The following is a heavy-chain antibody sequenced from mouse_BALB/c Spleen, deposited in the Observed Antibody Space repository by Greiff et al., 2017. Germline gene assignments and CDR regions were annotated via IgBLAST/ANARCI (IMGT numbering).Heavy chain of an antibody. Sequence: EVQLVESGPGLVKPSQSLSLTCTVTGYSITSDYAWNWIRQFPGNKLEWMGYISYSGSTSYNPSLKSRISITRDTSKNQFFLQLNSVTTEDTATYYCARGAYYRYLFDYWGQGTTLTVSS. CDR3: ARGAYYRYLFDY. D-gene: IGHD2-14*01. V-gene: IGHV3-2*02. J-gene: IGHJ2*01. CDR2: ISYSGST. CDR1: GYSITSDYA.